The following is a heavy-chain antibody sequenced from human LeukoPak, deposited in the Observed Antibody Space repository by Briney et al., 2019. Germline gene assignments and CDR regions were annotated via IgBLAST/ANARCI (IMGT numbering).Heavy chain of an antibody. D-gene: IGHD3-22*01. CDR1: GFTFSSYS. CDR2: ISSLSGTI. Sequence: PGGSLRLSCAASGFTFSSYSMNWVRQAPGEGLEWVSYISSLSGTIYYADSVKGRFTISRDNAKNSLYLQMDSLRAEDTAVYYCVRGDYYDSSGYYSVDYWGQGTLVTVSS. J-gene: IGHJ4*02. V-gene: IGHV3-48*01. CDR3: VRGDYYDSSGYYSVDY.